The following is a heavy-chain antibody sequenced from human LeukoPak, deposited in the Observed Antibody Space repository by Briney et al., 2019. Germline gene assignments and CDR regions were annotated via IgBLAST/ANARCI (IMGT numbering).Heavy chain of an antibody. CDR3: ASGSLASYFDH. D-gene: IGHD3-16*01. Sequence: ASVKVSCKASGYTFSGYYMHWVRQAPAQGLEWMGWINPNSGGTKYVQKFQGRVTMTRDTSISTAYMELSRLRSDDTAVYYCASGSLASYFDHWGQGTLVTVSS. J-gene: IGHJ4*02. CDR2: INPNSGGT. CDR1: GYTFSGYY. V-gene: IGHV1-2*02.